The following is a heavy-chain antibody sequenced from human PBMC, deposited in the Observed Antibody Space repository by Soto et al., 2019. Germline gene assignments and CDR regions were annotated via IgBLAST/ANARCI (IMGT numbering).Heavy chain of an antibody. D-gene: IGHD2-15*01. CDR1: GASIRSFY. V-gene: IGHV4-59*08. CDR2: VSYNGVT. Sequence: VTLSRTCTVSGASIRSFYWSWLRQPPGKCLEWIGYVSYNGVTFYNPSLRSRVTISVDTSKNELSLRLGAVTAADTAVYFCAKHPTFPCCNECSGYSEFFSPRGQGTPVTVS. J-gene: IGHJ5*02. CDR3: AKHPTFPCCNECSGYSEFFSP.